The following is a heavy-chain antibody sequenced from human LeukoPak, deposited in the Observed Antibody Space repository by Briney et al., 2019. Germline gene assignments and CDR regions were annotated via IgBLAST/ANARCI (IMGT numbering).Heavy chain of an antibody. V-gene: IGHV3-33*01. J-gene: IGHJ4*02. CDR2: MWYDGSKQ. Sequence: PGGSLRLSCAASGFTFTSYGMHWVRQAPGKGLEWVAVMWYDGSKQYYADSVKGRFTISRDTSKNTLYLEMNSLRAEDTAVYYCVRDYNFYFDNWGQGTLVTVSS. CDR1: GFTFTSYG. D-gene: IGHD3-10*01. CDR3: VRDYNFYFDN.